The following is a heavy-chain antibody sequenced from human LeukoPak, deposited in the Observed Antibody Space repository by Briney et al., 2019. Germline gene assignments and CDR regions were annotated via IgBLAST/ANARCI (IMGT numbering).Heavy chain of an antibody. V-gene: IGHV3-23*01. CDR3: ARKQYGDYAFDS. CDR2: ISGSGGST. Sequence: PGWSLRLSCAASGFTCSSYAMSWVRQAPGKGLEWVSAISGSGGSTYYADSVKGRFTISRDNSKNTLYLQMNSLRAEDTAVYYCARKQYGDYAFDSWGQGTLVTVSS. D-gene: IGHD4-17*01. CDR1: GFTCSSYA. J-gene: IGHJ4*02.